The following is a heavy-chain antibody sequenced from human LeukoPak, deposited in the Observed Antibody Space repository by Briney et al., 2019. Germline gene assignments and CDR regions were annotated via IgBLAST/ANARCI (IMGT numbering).Heavy chain of an antibody. D-gene: IGHD1-26*01. CDR3: ARQKKSHGNFDY. Sequence: GGSLRLSCAASGFTFSDHAMHWVRQATGKGLEWVSAIGIAGDTFYPGSVKGRFTISRENAKNSLYLQMNSLRAEDTAVYYCARQKKSHGNFDYWGQGTLVTVSS. J-gene: IGHJ4*02. V-gene: IGHV3-13*01. CDR2: IGIAGDT. CDR1: GFTFSDHA.